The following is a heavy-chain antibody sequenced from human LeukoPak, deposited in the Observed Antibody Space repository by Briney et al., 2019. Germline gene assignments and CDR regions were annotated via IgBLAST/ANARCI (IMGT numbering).Heavy chain of an antibody. CDR1: GASISSYY. J-gene: IGHJ4*02. CDR3: ARRSISGNSWDYFDY. Sequence: PSETLSLTCTVSGASISSYYWSWIRQPPGKGLEWIAFMYYSGSTNYNPSLKSRVTISVDTSKNQFSLKLSSVTVADTAVYYCARRSISGNSWDYFDYWGQGTLVTVSS. D-gene: IGHD4-23*01. V-gene: IGHV4-59*08. CDR2: MYYSGST.